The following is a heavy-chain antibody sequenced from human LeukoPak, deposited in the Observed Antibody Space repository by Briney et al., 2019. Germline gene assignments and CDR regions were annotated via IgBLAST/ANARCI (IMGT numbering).Heavy chain of an antibody. J-gene: IGHJ4*02. Sequence: SVKVSCKASGGTFSSYAISWVRQAPGQGLEWMGRIIPILGIANYAQKFQGRVTITADKSTSTAYMELSSLRSEDTAVYYCAGGMGKYYYDSSGYYGLWGQGTLVTVSS. D-gene: IGHD3-22*01. V-gene: IGHV1-69*04. CDR3: AGGMGKYYYDSSGYYGL. CDR1: GGTFSSYA. CDR2: IIPILGIA.